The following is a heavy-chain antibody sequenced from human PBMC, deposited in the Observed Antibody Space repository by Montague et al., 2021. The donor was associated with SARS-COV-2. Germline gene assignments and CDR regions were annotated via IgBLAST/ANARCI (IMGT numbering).Heavy chain of an antibody. D-gene: IGHD6-6*01. J-gene: IGHJ6*02. CDR1: GGSISSYY. CDR3: ARSGWEQLVRARYYYYGMDV. Sequence: SETLSLTCTVSGGSISSYYWSWIRQPPGKGLEWIGEINHSGSTNYNPSLKSRVTISVDTSKNQFSLKLGSVTAADTAVYYCARSGWEQLVRARYYYYGMDVWGQGTTVTVSS. CDR2: INHSGST. V-gene: IGHV4-34*01.